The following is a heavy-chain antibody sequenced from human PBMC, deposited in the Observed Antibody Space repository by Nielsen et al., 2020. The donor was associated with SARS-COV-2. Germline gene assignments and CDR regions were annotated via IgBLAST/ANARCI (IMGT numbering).Heavy chain of an antibody. D-gene: IGHD3-3*01. CDR3: ARGGFAVVFPTYDY. Sequence: ASVKVSCKASGFAFTSYFMHWVRQAPGQGLEWMAIINPVDDSTNYAQKFQGRVTMTRDTSTNTVYMELSSLRSEDTAVYYCARGGFAVVFPTYDYWGQGTLATVSS. CDR2: INPVDDST. V-gene: IGHV1-46*01. CDR1: GFAFTSYF. J-gene: IGHJ4*02.